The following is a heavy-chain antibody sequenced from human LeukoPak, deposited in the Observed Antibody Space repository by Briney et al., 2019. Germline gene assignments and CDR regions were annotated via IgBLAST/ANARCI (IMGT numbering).Heavy chain of an antibody. CDR2: IWYDGSNK. D-gene: IGHD2-21*02. J-gene: IGHJ4*02. V-gene: IGHV3-33*01. CDR3: ARTDCGGDCYTDY. Sequence: GGSLRLSCAASGFTFSTYGMHWVRQAPGKGLEWVAAIWYDGSNKYYVDSVKGRFTISRDNSKDTLYLQMNSLRAEDTAVYYCARTDCGGDCYTDYWGQGTLVTVSS. CDR1: GFTFSTYG.